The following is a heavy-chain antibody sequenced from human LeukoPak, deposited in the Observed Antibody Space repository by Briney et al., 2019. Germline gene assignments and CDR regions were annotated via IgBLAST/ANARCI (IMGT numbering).Heavy chain of an antibody. CDR1: GFTFSSYW. J-gene: IGHJ6*03. Sequence: GGSLRLSCAASGFTFSSYWMSWVRQAPGKGLEWVANIKQDGSEKYYVDSVEGRFTISRDNAKNSLYLQMNSLRAEDTAVYYCARIGNVPAAIFYYYYYMDVWGKGTTVTVSS. V-gene: IGHV3-7*01. CDR3: ARIGNVPAAIFYYYYYMDV. CDR2: IKQDGSEK. D-gene: IGHD2-2*02.